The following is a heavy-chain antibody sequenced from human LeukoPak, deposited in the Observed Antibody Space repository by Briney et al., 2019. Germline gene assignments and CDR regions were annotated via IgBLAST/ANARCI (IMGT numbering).Heavy chain of an antibody. V-gene: IGHV1-2*06. J-gene: IGHJ4*02. CDR3: ARGYCGSPYCYNFDY. Sequence: ASVKVSCKASGYTFTSYYMHWVRQAPGQGLEWMGRINLNSGGTNYAQKFQGRVTMTRDTSISTAYMELSRLGSGDTAVYFCARGYCGSPYCYNFDYWGQGTLVTVSS. D-gene: IGHD2-2*02. CDR1: GYTFTSYY. CDR2: INLNSGGT.